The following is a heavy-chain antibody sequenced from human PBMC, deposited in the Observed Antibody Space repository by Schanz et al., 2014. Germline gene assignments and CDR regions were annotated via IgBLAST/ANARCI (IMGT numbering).Heavy chain of an antibody. D-gene: IGHD3-3*01. CDR1: GFTFSSYA. V-gene: IGHV3-23*01. CDR2: ISGSGGST. J-gene: IGHJ5*02. CDR3: ARGRVLAS. Sequence: EVQLLESGGGLVQPGGSLSLSCAASGFTFSSYAMSWVRQAPGQGLEWVSAISGSGGSTYYADSVKGRFTISRDNSKNTLDLQMNSLRAEDTTVYDGARGRVLASWGQGTLVTVSS.